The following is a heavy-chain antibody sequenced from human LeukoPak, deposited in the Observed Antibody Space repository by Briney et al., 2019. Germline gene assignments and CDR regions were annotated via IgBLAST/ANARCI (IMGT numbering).Heavy chain of an antibody. CDR1: GGSISSYY. CDR2: IYSSGST. Sequence: SETLSLTCTVSGGSISSYYWSWIRQPAGKGLEWLGYIYSSGSTNYNPSLRSRITISVDTSKNQFSLRLTSVTAADTAVYYCARFSAGYSYALDYWGQGNLVTVSS. CDR3: ARFSAGYSYALDY. D-gene: IGHD5-18*01. J-gene: IGHJ4*02. V-gene: IGHV4-59*01.